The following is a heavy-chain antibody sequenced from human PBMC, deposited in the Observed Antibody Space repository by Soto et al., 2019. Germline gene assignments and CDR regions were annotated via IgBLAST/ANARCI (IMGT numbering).Heavy chain of an antibody. V-gene: IGHV3-23*01. D-gene: IGHD3-3*01. Sequence: GGSLILSCAASGFTFSTYAMSWVRQAPGKGLEWVSGISGSGGGTYYADSVKGRFTISRDNSKNTLYLQMNSLRAEDTAVYYCARAYYDFWSGYSSYGMDVWGQGTTVTGSS. CDR1: GFTFSTYA. J-gene: IGHJ6*02. CDR2: ISGSGGGT. CDR3: ARAYYDFWSGYSSYGMDV.